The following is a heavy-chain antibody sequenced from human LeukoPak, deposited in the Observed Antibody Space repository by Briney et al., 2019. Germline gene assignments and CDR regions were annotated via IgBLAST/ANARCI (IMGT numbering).Heavy chain of an antibody. CDR2: VIPIFGTA. V-gene: IGHV1-69*13. CDR3: ARDRFRGTTRDYFDY. CDR1: GGTFSSYA. Sequence: SVKVSCKASGGTFSSYAISWVRQAPGQGLEWMGGVIPIFGTANYAQKFQGRVTITADESTSTAYMELSSLRSEDTAVYYCARDRFRGTTRDYFDYWGQGTLVTVSS. J-gene: IGHJ4*02. D-gene: IGHD1-1*01.